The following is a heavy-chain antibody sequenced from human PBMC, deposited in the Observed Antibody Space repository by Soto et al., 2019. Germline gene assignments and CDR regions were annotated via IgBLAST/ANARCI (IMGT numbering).Heavy chain of an antibody. V-gene: IGHV3-15*07. CDR3: TTAEDIYYYYGMDV. CDR1: GFTFSNAW. J-gene: IGHJ6*02. CDR2: INSKTDGGTT. Sequence: GGSLILSCAASGFTFSNAWMNWVRQAPGKGLEWVGRINSKTDGGTTDYAAPVKGRFTISRDDSKNTLYLQMNSLKTEDTSVYYCTTAEDIYYYYGMDVWGQGTTVTVSS.